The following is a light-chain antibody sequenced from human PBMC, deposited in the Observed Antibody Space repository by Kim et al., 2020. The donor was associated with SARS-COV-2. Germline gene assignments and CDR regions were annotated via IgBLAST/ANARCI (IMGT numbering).Light chain of an antibody. CDR3: LLYYGGVWV. V-gene: IGLV7-43*01. CDR2: TAS. Sequence: QAVVTREPSLTVSPGGTVTLTCASNTGAVTSGYYPNWFQLKPGQAPRSMIHTASGRHSWTPARFSGSLLGGKAALTLSGVQPEDEAEYYCLLYYGGVWVFGGGTKLTVL. J-gene: IGLJ3*02. CDR1: TGAVTSGYY.